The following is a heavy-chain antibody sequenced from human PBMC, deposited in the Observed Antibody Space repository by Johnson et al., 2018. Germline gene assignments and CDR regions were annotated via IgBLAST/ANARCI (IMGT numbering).Heavy chain of an antibody. CDR1: GGSISSYY. CDR2: IDYTGST. J-gene: IGHJ6*02. CDR3: ARVRWGGRPGYYYYSGMDV. Sequence: QVQLQESGPGLVKPSETLSLTCTVSGGSISSYYWSWIRQPPGKGLEWIGYIDYTGSTNYNPSLKSRVTISVDTSKNQFSLKLTSVTAADTAVYYCARVRWGGRPGYYYYSGMDVGGQGTTVTVSS. D-gene: IGHD3-16*01. V-gene: IGHV4-59*01.